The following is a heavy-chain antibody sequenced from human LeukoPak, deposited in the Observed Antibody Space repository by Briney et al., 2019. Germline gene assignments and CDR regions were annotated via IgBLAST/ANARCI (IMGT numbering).Heavy chain of an antibody. V-gene: IGHV1-2*02. CDR1: GDTFTANY. CDR2: INLNTGYT. D-gene: IGHD1-1*01. Sequence: GASVKVSCKPSGDTFTANYLHWVRQAPGQGLEWLGWINLNTGYTKYAQKFQGRVTMTRGTSTSSAFMELSRLRSDDTAVYFCAEDVGRTGTNCFDPWGQGTLVTVSS. J-gene: IGHJ5*02. CDR3: AEDVGRTGTNCFDP.